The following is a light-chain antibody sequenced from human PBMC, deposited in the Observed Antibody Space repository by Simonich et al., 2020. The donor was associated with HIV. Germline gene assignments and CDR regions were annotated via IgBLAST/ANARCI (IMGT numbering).Light chain of an antibody. Sequence: IVMTQSPATLSVSPGERATLSCRASQSVSSNLAWYQQMPGQAPRLLIYGASTRATGIPARFRGSGSGTEFTLTISSLQSEDVAVYYCQQYNNWPPWTFGQGTKVEIK. J-gene: IGKJ1*01. V-gene: IGKV3-15*01. CDR1: QSVSSN. CDR2: GAS. CDR3: QQYNNWPPWT.